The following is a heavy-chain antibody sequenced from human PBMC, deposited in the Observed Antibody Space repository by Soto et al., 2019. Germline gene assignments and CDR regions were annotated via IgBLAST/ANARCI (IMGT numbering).Heavy chain of an antibody. D-gene: IGHD3-9*01. Sequence: QLQLQESGPGLVKPSETLSLTCSVSGDSINSDKYYWGWIRQPPGKGLEWIGRIYYRGNTYYNPSPQNRVTISLDKSKSQFSLKLNSVTATDSAMYFCARLEGLATISYYFDFWGQGALVTVSS. CDR1: GDSINSDKYY. CDR3: ARLEGLATISYYFDF. V-gene: IGHV4-39*01. J-gene: IGHJ4*02. CDR2: IYYRGNT.